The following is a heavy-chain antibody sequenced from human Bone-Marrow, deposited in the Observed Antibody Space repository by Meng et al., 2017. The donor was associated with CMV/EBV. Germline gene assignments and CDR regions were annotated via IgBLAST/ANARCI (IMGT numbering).Heavy chain of an antibody. J-gene: IGHJ4*02. CDR2: INPNSGGT. Sequence: QVPLVESGAEGKKPGASVKVSCKASGYTFTGYYMHWVRQAPGQGLEWMGWINPNSGGTNYAQKFQGRVTMTRDTSISTAYMELSRLRSDDTAVYYCARADDSSGYFDFDYWGQGTLVTVSS. CDR3: ARADDSSGYFDFDY. CDR1: GYTFTGYY. V-gene: IGHV1-2*02. D-gene: IGHD3-22*01.